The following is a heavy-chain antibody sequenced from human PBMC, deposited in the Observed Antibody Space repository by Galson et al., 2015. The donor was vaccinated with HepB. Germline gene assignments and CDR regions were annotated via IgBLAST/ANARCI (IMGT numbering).Heavy chain of an antibody. CDR3: ARVIGNSSGWADYGMDV. D-gene: IGHD6-19*01. Sequence: SLRLSCAASGFTFSSYVMHWVRQAPGKGLEWVAVTSADGRNKYYADSVRGRFSISRDQSKNKLYLQMNSLRFEDMALYYCARVIGNSSGWADYGMDVWGQGTTVTVSS. CDR1: GFTFSSYV. CDR2: TSADGRNK. J-gene: IGHJ6*02. V-gene: IGHV3-30*04.